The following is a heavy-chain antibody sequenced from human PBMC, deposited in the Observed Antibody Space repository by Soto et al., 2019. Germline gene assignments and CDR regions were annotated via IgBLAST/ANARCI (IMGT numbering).Heavy chain of an antibody. CDR3: VRRHVSATGIDWFDP. Sequence: ASVKVSCKASGYTFTSYGIHWVRQAPGQRLEWMGWINAANGDTKYSPKFQGRVTITRDTSASTAYMELSSLRSEDTAVYYCVRRHVSATGIDWFDPWGQGTLVTVS. D-gene: IGHD6-13*01. V-gene: IGHV1-3*01. CDR1: GYTFTSYG. CDR2: INAANGDT. J-gene: IGHJ5*02.